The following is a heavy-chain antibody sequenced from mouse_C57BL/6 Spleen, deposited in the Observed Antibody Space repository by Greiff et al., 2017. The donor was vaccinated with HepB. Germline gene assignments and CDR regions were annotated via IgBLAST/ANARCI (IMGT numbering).Heavy chain of an antibody. CDR1: GFTFTDYY. CDR3: ARYNGDGYWYYFDY. D-gene: IGHD2-3*01. V-gene: IGHV7-3*01. CDR2: IRNKANGYTT. J-gene: IGHJ2*01. Sequence: EVKLVESGGGLVQPGGSLSLSCAASGFTFTDYYMSWVRQPPGKALEWLGFIRNKANGYTTEYSASVKGRFTISRDNSQSILYLQMNALRAEDSTTYYCARYNGDGYWYYFDYWGQGTTLTVSS.